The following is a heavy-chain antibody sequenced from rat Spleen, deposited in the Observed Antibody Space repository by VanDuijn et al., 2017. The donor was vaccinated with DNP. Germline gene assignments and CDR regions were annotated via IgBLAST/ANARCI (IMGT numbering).Heavy chain of an antibody. D-gene: IGHD1-11*01. CDR2: ISYSGST. CDR3: ARGLNYGGYIYSWYFDF. Sequence: EVQLQESGPGLVKPSQSLSLTCSVTGYSITSNYWAWIRKFPGNKMEWMGYISYSGSTGYSPSLKGRISITRDTSKNQFFLQLNSVTTEDTATYYCARGLNYGGYIYSWYFDFWGPGTMVTVSS. J-gene: IGHJ1*01. CDR1: GYSITSNY. V-gene: IGHV3-1*01.